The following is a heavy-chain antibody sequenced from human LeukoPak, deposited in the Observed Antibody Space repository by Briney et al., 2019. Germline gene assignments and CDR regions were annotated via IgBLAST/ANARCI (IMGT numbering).Heavy chain of an antibody. CDR2: ISGSGSII. V-gene: IGHV3-48*01. CDR3: AREETPYGSFNY. J-gene: IGHJ4*02. Sequence: GGSLRLSCAASGFIFSSYSMNWVRQAPGKGLEWVSYISGSGSIIYYADSVKGRFTISRDNAKNSLNLHINSLRVEDTAVYYCAREETPYGSFNYWGQGTLVTVSS. D-gene: IGHD4-17*01. CDR1: GFIFSSYS.